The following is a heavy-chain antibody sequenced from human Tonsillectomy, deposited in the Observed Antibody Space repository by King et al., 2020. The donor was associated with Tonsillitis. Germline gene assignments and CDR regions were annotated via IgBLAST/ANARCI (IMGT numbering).Heavy chain of an antibody. Sequence: VQLVESGGGVVQPGRSLRLSCAASGFTFSSYVMHWVRQAPGTGLEWVAVIWSDGSNKHYADSVKGRFTISRDNSKNTLYLQMNSLRAEDTAVYYCATAAMGAEYFQHWGQGTPVIVSS. CDR2: IWSDGSNK. J-gene: IGHJ1*01. D-gene: IGHD2-2*01. V-gene: IGHV3-33*01. CDR3: ATAAMGAEYFQH. CDR1: GFTFSSYV.